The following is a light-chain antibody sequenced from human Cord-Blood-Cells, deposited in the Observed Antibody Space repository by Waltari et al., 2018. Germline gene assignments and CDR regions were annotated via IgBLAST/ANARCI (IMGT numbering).Light chain of an antibody. V-gene: IGLV2-14*01. CDR1: SSEVGGYNY. CDR2: EVS. Sequence: QSALTQPASVSGSPGQSITISCTGTSSEVGGYNYVSWYQQHPGKAPKLMSYEVSNRPSGVSNRFSGSKSGNTASLTISGLQAEDEADYYCSSYTSSSTLVFGTGTKVTVL. CDR3: SSYTSSSTLV. J-gene: IGLJ1*01.